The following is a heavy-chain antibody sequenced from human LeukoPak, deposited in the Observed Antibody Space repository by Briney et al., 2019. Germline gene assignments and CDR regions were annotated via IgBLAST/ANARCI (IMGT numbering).Heavy chain of an antibody. CDR1: GDSISSGDYY. D-gene: IGHD3-22*01. J-gene: IGHJ3*02. CDR3: ARVPFYDSGGSHI. V-gene: IGHV4-30-4*01. CDR2: IYYSGST. Sequence: TSETLSLTCTVSGDSISSGDYYWSWIRQPPGKGLEWIGYIYYSGSTYYNPSLKSRVTLSVGTSKNLFSLKLSSVTAADTAVYYCARVPFYDSGGSHIWGQGTLVTVSS.